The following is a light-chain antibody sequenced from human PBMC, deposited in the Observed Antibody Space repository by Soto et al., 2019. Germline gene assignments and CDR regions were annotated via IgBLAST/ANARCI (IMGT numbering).Light chain of an antibody. CDR1: SSDVGGYNY. J-gene: IGLJ2*01. CDR2: EVN. V-gene: IGLV2-8*01. Sequence: QAVVTQPPSASGSPGQSVTISCTGTSSDVGGYNYVSWYQQHPGKAPKLMIYEVNKRPSGVPDRFSGSKSGNTASLTVSGLQAEDEADYYCSSYAGSNNVVFGGGTKVTVL. CDR3: SSYAGSNNVV.